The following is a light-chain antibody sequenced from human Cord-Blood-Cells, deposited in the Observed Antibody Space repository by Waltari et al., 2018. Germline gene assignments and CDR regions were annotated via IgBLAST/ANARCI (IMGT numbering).Light chain of an antibody. Sequence: DIQMTQSPSSLSASVGDRVTITCRASQSISSYLNWYQQQPGKAPKLLSYADSSLQRGVPSRFSGVGSGTDVTHTSSSLQPEDFATYYCQQSYSTPLTFGGGTKVEIK. CDR1: QSISSY. CDR3: QQSYSTPLT. V-gene: IGKV1-39*01. CDR2: ADS. J-gene: IGKJ4*01.